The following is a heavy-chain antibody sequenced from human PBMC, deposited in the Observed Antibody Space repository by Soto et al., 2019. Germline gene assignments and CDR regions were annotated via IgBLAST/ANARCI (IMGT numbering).Heavy chain of an antibody. CDR3: AKDGPYDTTLGAFDI. D-gene: IGHD3-22*01. J-gene: IGHJ3*02. V-gene: IGHV3-30*18. Sequence: QVQLVESGGGVVQPGRSLRLSCAASGFTFSSYDMHWVRQAPGKGMGWVAVISYDGSNNYYADSVKGRFTISRDNSKNTLYLQMNSLRAEDTAVYYCAKDGPYDTTLGAFDIWGQGTIVTVSS. CDR1: GFTFSSYD. CDR2: ISYDGSNN.